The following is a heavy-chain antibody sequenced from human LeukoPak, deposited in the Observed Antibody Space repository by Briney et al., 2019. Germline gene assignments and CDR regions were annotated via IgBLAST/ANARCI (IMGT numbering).Heavy chain of an antibody. CDR2: VTYDGGNE. J-gene: IGHJ6*02. V-gene: IGHV3-30*18. CDR3: AEDGYCSSTSCYSPGIGYYYYYGMDV. D-gene: IGHD2-2*01. Sequence: PGGPLRLSCEASGFTFSRYGMHFVRQEPVKGLQRTAVVTYDGGNESCADSVKGRFTISRDNSKNTLYLQMNSLRAEDTAVYYCAEDGYCSSTSCYSPGIGYYYYYGMDVWGQGTTVTVSS. CDR1: GFTFSRYG.